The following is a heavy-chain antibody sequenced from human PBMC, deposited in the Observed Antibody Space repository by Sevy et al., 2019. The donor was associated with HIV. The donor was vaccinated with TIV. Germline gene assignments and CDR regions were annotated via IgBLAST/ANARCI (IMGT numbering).Heavy chain of an antibody. J-gene: IGHJ4*02. CDR3: TRVHSGGYPFDY. V-gene: IGHV3-53*01. CDR1: GFSVSSNY. D-gene: IGHD3-22*01. Sequence: GGSLRLSCAASGFSVSSNYMSWVRQAPGKGLGWVSLIYSSGRTYYGDSVKGRFTISRDDSKNTLYLQMNSVRAADTALYYCTRVHSGGYPFDYWGQGSLVTVSS. CDR2: IYSSGRT.